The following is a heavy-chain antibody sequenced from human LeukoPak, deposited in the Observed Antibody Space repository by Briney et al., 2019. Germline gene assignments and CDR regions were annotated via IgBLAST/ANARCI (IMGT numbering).Heavy chain of an antibody. CDR2: IKQDGSEK. CDR1: GITFSSYM. Sequence: GGSLRLSCAASGITFSSYMLTWVRQAPGKGLEWVANIKQDGSEKYYVDSVEGRFSISRDNAKNSLYLQMNSLRAEDTAVYYCARARSTTSLAFDIWGQGTMVTVSS. D-gene: IGHD2-2*01. J-gene: IGHJ3*02. V-gene: IGHV3-7*01. CDR3: ARARSTTSLAFDI.